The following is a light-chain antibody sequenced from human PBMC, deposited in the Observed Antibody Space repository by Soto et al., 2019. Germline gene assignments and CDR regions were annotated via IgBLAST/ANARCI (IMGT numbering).Light chain of an antibody. CDR1: QSVSGN. V-gene: IGKV3-15*01. CDR2: GAS. CDR3: QQYNDWPRT. J-gene: IGKJ1*01. Sequence: EIVLTQSPGTLSVSPVERACLSFMASQSVSGNLALYHPTPGQAPRLLIHGASTRATGIPARFSGSGSGTEFTLTISSLQSEDFAFYYCQQYNDWPRTCGQGTKGDI.